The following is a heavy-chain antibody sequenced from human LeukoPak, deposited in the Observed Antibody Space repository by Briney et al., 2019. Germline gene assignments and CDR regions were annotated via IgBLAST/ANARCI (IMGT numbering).Heavy chain of an antibody. D-gene: IGHD2-2*01. CDR2: ISSSSSYT. J-gene: IGHJ5*02. Sequence: AGGSLRLSCAASGFTFSDYYMSWIRQAPGKGLEWVSYISSSSSYTNYADSVKGRFTTSRDNAKNSLFPQMNSLRAEDTAVYYCARGHCSRTSCYEGPDWFDPWGQGTLVTVSS. CDR1: GFTFSDYY. CDR3: ARGHCSRTSCYEGPDWFDP. V-gene: IGHV3-11*06.